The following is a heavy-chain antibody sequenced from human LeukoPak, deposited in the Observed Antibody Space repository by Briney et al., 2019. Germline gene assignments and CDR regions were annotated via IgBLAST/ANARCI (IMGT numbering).Heavy chain of an antibody. CDR3: ARAGYCSSTSCLYYYYYMDV. V-gene: IGHV4-31*03. CDR1: GGSISSGGYY. Sequence: SETLSLTCTVSGGSISSGGYYWSWIRQHPGKGLEWIGYIYYSGSTYYNPSLKSRVTISVDTSKNQFSLKLSSVTAADTAVYYCARAGYCSSTSCLYYYYYMDVWGKGTTVTVS. D-gene: IGHD2-2*03. J-gene: IGHJ6*03. CDR2: IYYSGST.